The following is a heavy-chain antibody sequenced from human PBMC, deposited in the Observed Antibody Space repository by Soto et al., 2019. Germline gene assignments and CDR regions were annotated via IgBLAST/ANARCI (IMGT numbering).Heavy chain of an antibody. V-gene: IGHV3-30*18. CDR2: ISYDGSNK. Sequence: GGSLRLSCAASGFTFSSYGMHWVRQAPGKGLEWVAVISYDGSNKYYADSVKGRFTISRDNSKNTLYLQMNSLRAEDTAVYYCAKDLGSGSAFDYWGQGTLVTVSS. CDR3: AKDLGSGSAFDY. CDR1: GFTFSSYG. D-gene: IGHD3-22*01. J-gene: IGHJ4*02.